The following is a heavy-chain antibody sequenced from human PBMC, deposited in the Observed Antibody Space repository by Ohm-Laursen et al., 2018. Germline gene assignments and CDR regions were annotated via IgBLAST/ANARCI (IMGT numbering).Heavy chain of an antibody. CDR3: AKWNYISG. Sequence: SLRLSCAASGFTFSTYPMHWVRQGPGKGVVWVSRADSGGSATSYADSVKGRFTVSRDNAKNSLYLQMNSLRAEDTAVYYCAKWNYISGWGQGTLVTVSS. CDR2: ADSGGSAT. D-gene: IGHD1-7*01. V-gene: IGHV3-74*01. J-gene: IGHJ4*02. CDR1: GFTFSTYP.